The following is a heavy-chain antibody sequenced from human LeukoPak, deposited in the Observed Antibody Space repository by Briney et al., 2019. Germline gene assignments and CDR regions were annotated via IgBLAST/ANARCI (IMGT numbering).Heavy chain of an antibody. V-gene: IGHV3-30*02. Sequence: GGSLRLSCAASGFTFSSYGMHWVRQAPGKGLEWVAFIRYDGSNKYYADSVKGRFTISRDNSKNTLYLQMNSLRAEDTAVYHCAKEDCSGGSCYYWFSFDYWGQGTLVTVSS. CDR2: IRYDGSNK. CDR1: GFTFSSYG. CDR3: AKEDCSGGSCYYWFSFDY. D-gene: IGHD2-15*01. J-gene: IGHJ4*02.